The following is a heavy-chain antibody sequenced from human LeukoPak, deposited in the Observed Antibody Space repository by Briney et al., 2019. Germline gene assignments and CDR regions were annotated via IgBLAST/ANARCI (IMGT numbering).Heavy chain of an antibody. CDR2: ISGGGGST. D-gene: IGHD3-10*01. J-gene: IGHJ4*02. CDR3: AKVWEFRGAIVYYFDY. CDR1: GFTFSSYA. V-gene: IGHV3-23*01. Sequence: PGGSLRLSCAASGFTFSSYATSWVRQAPGKGLEWVSTISGGGGSTYYADSVKGRFTISRDNSKNTLYLQMNSLRAEDTAVYYCAKVWEFRGAIVYYFDYWGQGTLVTVFS.